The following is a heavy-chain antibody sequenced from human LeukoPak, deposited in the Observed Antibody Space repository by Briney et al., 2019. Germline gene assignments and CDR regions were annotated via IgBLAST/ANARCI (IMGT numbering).Heavy chain of an antibody. Sequence: PSETLSLTCDVSGGSISTNYWNWIRQPPGKGLEWIGYIYYSGSTNYNPSLKSRVTISVDTSKNQFSLKLSSVTAADTAVYYCARGWEIVVAYDYWGQGTLVTVSS. CDR1: GGSISTNY. CDR2: IYYSGST. D-gene: IGHD3-22*01. J-gene: IGHJ4*02. CDR3: ARGWEIVVAYDY. V-gene: IGHV4-59*01.